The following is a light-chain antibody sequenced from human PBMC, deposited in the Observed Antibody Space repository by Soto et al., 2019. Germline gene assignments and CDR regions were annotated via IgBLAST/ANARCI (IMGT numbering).Light chain of an antibody. V-gene: IGLV2-14*01. CDR1: SGDVGGYYY. Sequence: QSALTQPACVSGSPGQSITISCTGTSGDVGGYYYVSWYQQLPGKAPKLMISEVSNRPSGVSNRSSGSKSGNTASLTISGLQAEDEADYYCSSYTAGGTIFGTGTKSPS. CDR3: SSYTAGGTI. CDR2: EVS. J-gene: IGLJ1*01.